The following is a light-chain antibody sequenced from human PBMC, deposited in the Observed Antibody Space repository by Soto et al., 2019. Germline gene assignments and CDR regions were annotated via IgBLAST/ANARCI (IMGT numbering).Light chain of an antibody. J-gene: IGLJ2*01. CDR1: SGHSSYA. Sequence: QSVLTESPSASASLGASVTLTCTLSSGHSSYAIAWHQQQPEKGPRYLMKLKSDGSHSRGDGIPDRFSGSTSGAERYLTISSLQSEDEADYYCQTWGTGVVVFGGGTKLTVL. V-gene: IGLV4-69*01. CDR3: QTWGTGVVV. CDR2: LKSDGSH.